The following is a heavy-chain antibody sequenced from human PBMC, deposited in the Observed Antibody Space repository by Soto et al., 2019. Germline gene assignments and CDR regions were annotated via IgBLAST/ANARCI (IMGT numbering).Heavy chain of an antibody. J-gene: IGHJ4*02. CDR2: IYYSGST. CDR3: ARMKLVVTARGYFDY. Sequence: SETLSLTCTVSGGSISSSSYYWGWIRQPPGKGLEWIGSIYYSGSTYYNPSLKSRVTISVDTSKNQFSLKLSSVTAADTAVYYCARMKLVVTARGYFDYWGQGTLVTVS. D-gene: IGHD2-21*02. CDR1: GGSISSSSYY. V-gene: IGHV4-39*01.